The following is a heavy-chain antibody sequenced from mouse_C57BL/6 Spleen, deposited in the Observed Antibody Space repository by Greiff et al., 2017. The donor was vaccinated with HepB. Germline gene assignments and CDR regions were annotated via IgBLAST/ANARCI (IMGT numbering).Heavy chain of an antibody. D-gene: IGHD1-1*02. J-gene: IGHJ1*03. Sequence: QVQLKESGAELARPGASVKLSCKASGYTFTSYGISWVKQRTGQGLEWIGEIYPRSGNTYYNEKFKGKATLTADKSSSTAYMELRSLTSEDSAVYFCARLLWKNWYFDVWGTGTTVTVSS. CDR3: ARLLWKNWYFDV. CDR1: GYTFTSYG. V-gene: IGHV1-81*01. CDR2: IYPRSGNT.